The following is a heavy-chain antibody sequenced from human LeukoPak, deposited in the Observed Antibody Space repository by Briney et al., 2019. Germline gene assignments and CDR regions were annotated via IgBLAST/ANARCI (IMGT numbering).Heavy chain of an antibody. CDR3: ARPGCSSTSCYLLPYAFDI. CDR1: GGSISSSSYY. D-gene: IGHD2-2*01. CDR2: IYYSGST. V-gene: IGHV4-39*01. Sequence: PSETLSLTCTVYGGSISSSSYYWGWIRQPPGKGLEWIGSIYYSGSTYYNPSLKSRVTISVDTSKNQFSLKLSSVTAADTAVYYCARPGCSSTSCYLLPYAFDIWGQGTMVTVSS. J-gene: IGHJ3*02.